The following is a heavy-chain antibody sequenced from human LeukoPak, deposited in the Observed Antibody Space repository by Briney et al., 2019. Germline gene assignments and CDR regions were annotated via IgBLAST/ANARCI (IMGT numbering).Heavy chain of an antibody. CDR2: MYSSGST. Sequence: SETLFLTCTVSGGSISSYYWNWIRQPPGKGLEWIGYMYSSGSTNYNPSLKSRVTISVDTSKNQFSLRLSSVTAADTAVYYCARRVVVTAIEEDAFDIWGQGTMVTVSS. D-gene: IGHD2-21*02. J-gene: IGHJ3*02. CDR3: ARRVVVTAIEEDAFDI. V-gene: IGHV4-59*08. CDR1: GGSISSYY.